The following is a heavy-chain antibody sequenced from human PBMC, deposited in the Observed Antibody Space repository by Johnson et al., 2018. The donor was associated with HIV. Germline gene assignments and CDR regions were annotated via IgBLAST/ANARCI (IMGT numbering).Heavy chain of an antibody. CDR3: VRGGATSYDAFDI. CDR2: IGTAGDT. CDR1: GFTFSSYD. J-gene: IGHJ3*02. V-gene: IGHV3-13*01. Sequence: VQLVESGGGVVQPGGSLRLSCAASGFTFSSYDMHWVRQATGKGLEWVSAIGTAGDTYYPGSVKGRFTISRENAKNSLYLQMNSLRAGDTAVYYCVRGGATSYDAFDIWGQGTMVTVSS. D-gene: IGHD1-26*01.